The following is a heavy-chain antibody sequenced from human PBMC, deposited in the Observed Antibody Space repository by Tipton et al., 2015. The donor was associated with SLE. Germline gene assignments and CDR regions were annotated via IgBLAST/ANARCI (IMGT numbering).Heavy chain of an antibody. D-gene: IGHD3-16*01. CDR2: IYYSGST. CDR1: GGSVGSGGYY. J-gene: IGHJ4*02. Sequence: TLSLTCTVSGGSVGSGGYYWSWIRQHPGKGLEWIGYIYYSGSTYYNPSLKSRVTISVDTSKNQFSLKLSSVTAADTAVNYCAGAVCRNYFDYWGQGTLVTVSS. V-gene: IGHV4-31*03. CDR3: AGAVCRNYFDY.